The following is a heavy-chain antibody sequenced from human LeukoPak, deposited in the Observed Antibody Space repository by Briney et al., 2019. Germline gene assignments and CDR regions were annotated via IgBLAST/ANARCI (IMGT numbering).Heavy chain of an antibody. CDR1: GGSFSGYY. V-gene: IGHV4-34*01. J-gene: IGHJ4*02. D-gene: IGHD3-3*01. CDR3: ARARITIFGVATYFDY. Sequence: PSETLSLTCAVYGGSFSGYYWSWLRQPPGKGLEWIGEINHSGSTNYNPSLKSRVTISVDTSKNQFSLKLSSVTAADTAVYYCARARITIFGVATYFDYWGQGTLVTVSS. CDR2: INHSGST.